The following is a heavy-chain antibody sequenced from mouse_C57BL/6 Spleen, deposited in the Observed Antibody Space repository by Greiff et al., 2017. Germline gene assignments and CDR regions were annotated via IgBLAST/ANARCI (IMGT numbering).Heavy chain of an antibody. D-gene: IGHD2-4*01. CDR1: GYTFTSYW. CDR2: IHPNSGST. V-gene: IGHV1-64*01. CDR3: ARLGDYDDGFGSPFAY. J-gene: IGHJ3*01. Sequence: VQLQQPGAELVKPGASVKLSCKASGYTFTSYWMHWVKQRPGQGLEWIGMIHPNSGSTNYNEKFKSKATLTVDKSSSTAYMQLSSLTSEDSAVYYCARLGDYDDGFGSPFAYWGQGTLVTVSA.